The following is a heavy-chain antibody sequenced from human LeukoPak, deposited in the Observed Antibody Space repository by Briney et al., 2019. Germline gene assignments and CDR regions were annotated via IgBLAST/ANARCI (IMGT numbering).Heavy chain of an antibody. Sequence: SETLSLTCAAYGGSFSGYYWSWIRQPPGKGLEWIGEINHSGSTNYNPSLKSRVTISVDTSKNQFSLKLSSVTAADTAVYYCARGSHYSSGTLTWGQGTLVTVSS. V-gene: IGHV4-34*01. CDR1: GGSFSGYY. D-gene: IGHD6-19*01. CDR3: ARGSHYSSGTLT. CDR2: INHSGST. J-gene: IGHJ4*02.